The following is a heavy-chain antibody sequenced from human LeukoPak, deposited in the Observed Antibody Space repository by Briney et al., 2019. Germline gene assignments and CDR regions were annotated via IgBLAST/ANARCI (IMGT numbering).Heavy chain of an antibody. J-gene: IGHJ4*02. V-gene: IGHV3-7*01. CDR2: IKQDGGEK. D-gene: IGHD6-13*01. Sequence: PGGSLRLSCAASAFTFSNDWLNGGLQPPGKGVQGWASIKQDGGEKYYVASVKSRFTISIDNAKNSLYLQMNTLRAEDPAVYYCLRDRGYSTYDCWGQGTLVTVSS. CDR1: AFTFSNDW. CDR3: LRDRGYSTYDC.